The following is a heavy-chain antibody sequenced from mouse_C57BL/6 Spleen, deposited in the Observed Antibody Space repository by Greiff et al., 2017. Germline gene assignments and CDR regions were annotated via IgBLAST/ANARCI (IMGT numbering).Heavy chain of an antibody. V-gene: IGHV1-82*01. D-gene: IGHD2-2*01. CDR1: GYAFSSSW. J-gene: IGHJ3*01. CDR3: ARSGGYGYDATWFAY. CDR2: IYPGDGDT. Sequence: VQLQQSGPELVKPGASVKISCKASGYAFSSSWMNWVKQRPGKGLEWIGRIYPGDGDTNYNGKFKGKATLTADKSSSTAYMQLSSLTSEDSAVYFCARSGGYGYDATWFAYWGQGTLVTVSA.